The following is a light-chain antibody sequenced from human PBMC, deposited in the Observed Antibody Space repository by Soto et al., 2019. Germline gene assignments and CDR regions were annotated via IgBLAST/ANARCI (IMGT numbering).Light chain of an antibody. J-gene: IGKJ4*01. CDR1: QGIGNW. V-gene: IGKV1D-16*01. Sequence: DIQMTQSPSSLSAAVGDRITITCRASQGIGNWVAWYQQKSGKAPKSLIYAASNLQSGVPSRFSGTRSGTNFTLTINSLQPEDFASYYCQQYDSDPLTFSGGTKVDMK. CDR3: QQYDSDPLT. CDR2: AAS.